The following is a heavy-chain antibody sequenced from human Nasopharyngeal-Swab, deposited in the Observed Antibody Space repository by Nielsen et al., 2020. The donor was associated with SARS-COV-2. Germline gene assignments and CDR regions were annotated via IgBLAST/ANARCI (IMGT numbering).Heavy chain of an antibody. D-gene: IGHD6-25*01. CDR2: INPSGSA. CDR1: GDSIRSHDW. V-gene: IGHV4-4*02. Sequence: SETLSLTCTVSGDSIRSHDWWSWVRQPPGKGLEWIGEINPSGSASYNTSLKSRVTMSIDKSESQFSLKMTSVTAADTAVYYCVRNGYFCLEYWGQGTLVIVSS. J-gene: IGHJ4*02. CDR3: VRNGYFCLEY.